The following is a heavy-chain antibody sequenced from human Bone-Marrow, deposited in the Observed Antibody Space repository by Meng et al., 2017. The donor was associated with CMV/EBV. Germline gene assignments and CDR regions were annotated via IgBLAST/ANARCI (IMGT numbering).Heavy chain of an antibody. CDR3: AKRRDGYNYLYY. D-gene: IGHD5-24*01. V-gene: IGHV1-69*06. CDR1: GGTFSSYA. Sequence: CKASGGTFSSYAISWVRQAPGQGLEWMGGIIPIFGTANYAQKFQGRVTITADKSTSTAYMELSSLRSEDTAVYYCAKRRDGYNYLYYWGQGTLVTVSS. CDR2: IIPIFGTA. J-gene: IGHJ4*02.